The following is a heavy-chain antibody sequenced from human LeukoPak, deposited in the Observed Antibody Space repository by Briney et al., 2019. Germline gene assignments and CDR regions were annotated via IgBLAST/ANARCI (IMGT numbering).Heavy chain of an antibody. CDR1: TFTFNSDW. J-gene: IGHJ3*02. CDR2: INTDGSDT. D-gene: IGHD2-15*01. CDR3: ARDFNYCSGGRCYDVYDI. V-gene: IGHV3-74*01. Sequence: PGGYLRLSCAASTFTFNSDWMHWVRPAPGQGLVWVSRINTDGSDTTYADPVKGRFTISRYNAKNKLYLQMNSLRAEDTAVYYCARDFNYCSGGRCYDVYDIWGQGTMVTVSS.